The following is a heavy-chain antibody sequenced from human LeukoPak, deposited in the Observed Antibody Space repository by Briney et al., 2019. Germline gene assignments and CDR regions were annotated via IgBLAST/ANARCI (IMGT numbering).Heavy chain of an antibody. D-gene: IGHD3-22*01. V-gene: IGHV3-23*01. Sequence: GGSLRLSCAASGFTFSSYAMSWVRQAPGKGLEWVSAISGSGGSTYYADSVKGRFTISRDNSENTLYLQMNSLRAEDTAVYYCAKPKYDSSGYYYARAFDYWGQGTLVTVSS. CDR3: AKPKYDSSGYYYARAFDY. CDR1: GFTFSSYA. CDR2: ISGSGGST. J-gene: IGHJ4*02.